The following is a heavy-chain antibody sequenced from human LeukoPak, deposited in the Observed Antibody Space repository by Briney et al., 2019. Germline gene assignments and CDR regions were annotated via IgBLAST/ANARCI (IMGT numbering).Heavy chain of an antibody. V-gene: IGHV4-39*07. CDR2: IYYSGST. D-gene: IGHD3-10*01. CDR3: ARGRSRGVQIGSGTYYNRMTEYFQH. Sequence: SETLSLTCTVSGGSISSSSYYWGWIRQPPGKGLEWIGSIYYSGSTYYNPSLKSRVTISVDTSKNQFSLKLSSVTAADTAVYYCARGRSRGVQIGSGTYYNRMTEYFQHWGQGTLVTVSS. J-gene: IGHJ1*01. CDR1: GGSISSSSYY.